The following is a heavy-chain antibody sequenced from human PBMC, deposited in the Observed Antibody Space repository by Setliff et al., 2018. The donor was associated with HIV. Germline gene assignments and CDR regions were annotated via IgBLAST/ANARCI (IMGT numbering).Heavy chain of an antibody. CDR2: IFSSGST. V-gene: IGHV4-4*09. Sequence: SETLSLTCTVSGDSISSYSWNWIRQSPGGGLEWIGFIFSSGSTKYNPSLQSRVTMSIDTSKNQFSLRLTSVTAADTAVYYCAGRIDDSGSFPDKNWFDTWGQGSLVTVSS. CDR3: AGRIDDSGSFPDKNWFDT. D-gene: IGHD3-10*01. CDR1: GDSISSYS. J-gene: IGHJ5*02.